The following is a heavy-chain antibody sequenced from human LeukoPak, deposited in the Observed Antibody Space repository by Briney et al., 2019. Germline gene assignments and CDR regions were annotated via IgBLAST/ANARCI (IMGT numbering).Heavy chain of an antibody. D-gene: IGHD3-10*01. V-gene: IGHV3-21*01. CDR3: ARLWFGESRRAFDP. J-gene: IGHJ5*02. CDR1: GFTFSSYG. CDR2: ISSSSSYI. Sequence: GGSLRLSCAAPGFTFSSYGMNWVRQAPGKGLEWVSSISSSSSYIYYADSVKGRFTISRDNAKNSLYLQMNSLRAEDTAVYYCARLWFGESRRAFDPWGQGTLVTVSS.